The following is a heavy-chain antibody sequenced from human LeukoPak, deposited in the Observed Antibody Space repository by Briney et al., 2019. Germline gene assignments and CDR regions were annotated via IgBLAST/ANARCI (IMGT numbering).Heavy chain of an antibody. CDR1: GFTFSSYG. D-gene: IGHD2/OR15-2a*01. Sequence: GGSLRLSCAASGFTFSSYGMHWVRQAPGKGLEWVAVISHDGYYKYYGDSVKGRFTISRDNSKNTLYLQMNSLTPEDTAIYYCAKASSFSIDGCADFWGQGTLVTVSS. V-gene: IGHV3-30*18. J-gene: IGHJ4*02. CDR2: ISHDGYYK. CDR3: AKASSFSIDGCADF.